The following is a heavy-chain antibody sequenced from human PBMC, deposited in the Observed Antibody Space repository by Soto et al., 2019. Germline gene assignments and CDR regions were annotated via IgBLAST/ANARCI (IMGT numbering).Heavy chain of an antibody. CDR2: IIPIFGTA. D-gene: IGHD6-6*01. CDR3: ARDRLYIAATEDYYYGMDV. V-gene: IGHV1-69*13. CDR1: GVTFSRYA. Sequence: SVKVSCKASGVTFSRYAISWVRQAPGQGLEWMGGIIPIFGTANYAQKFQGRVTITADESTSTAYMELSSLRSEDTAVYYCARDRLYIAATEDYYYGMDVWGQGTTVTVSS. J-gene: IGHJ6*02.